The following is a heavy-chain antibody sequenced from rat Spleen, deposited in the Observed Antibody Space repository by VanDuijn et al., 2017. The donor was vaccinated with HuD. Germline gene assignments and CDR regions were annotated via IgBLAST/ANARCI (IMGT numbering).Heavy chain of an antibody. D-gene: IGHD1-11*01. J-gene: IGHJ2*01. Sequence: EVQLVESGGGLVQPGRSLKLSCAASEFTFSNFDMAWVRQTPTKGLEWVASISTGGGHTYYRDSVQGRFTISRDNAKNTQYLQVDSLRSEDTATYYCARHRLNYGRYYFDYWGQGVMVTVSS. CDR2: ISTGGGHT. CDR1: EFTFSNFD. V-gene: IGHV5S14*01. CDR3: ARHRLNYGRYYFDY.